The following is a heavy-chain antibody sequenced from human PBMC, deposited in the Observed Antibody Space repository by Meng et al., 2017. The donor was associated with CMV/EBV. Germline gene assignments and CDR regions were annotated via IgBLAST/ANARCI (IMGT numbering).Heavy chain of an antibody. V-gene: IGHV1-69*05. CDR2: IIPIFGTA. D-gene: IGHD3-22*01. CDR3: ARVGEIYGSGYYSVNYYYGMYV. CDR1: GGTFSSYA. J-gene: IGHJ6*02. Sequence: SVKVSCKASGGTFSSYAISWVRQAPGQGLEWMGGIIPIFGTANYAQKFQGRVTITTDASTSTAYMELSSLRSEDTAVYYCARVGEIYGSGYYSVNYYYGMYVWGQGTTVTVSS.